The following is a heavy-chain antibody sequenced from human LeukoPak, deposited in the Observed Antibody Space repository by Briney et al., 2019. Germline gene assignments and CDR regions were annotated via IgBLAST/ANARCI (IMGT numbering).Heavy chain of an antibody. CDR3: ARRAVAGGFYGW. CDR1: GFTFSTDW. V-gene: IGHV3-74*01. Sequence: QTGGSLRLSCAASGFTFSTDWVHWVRQAPGKGPVWVSRINGHGSSINYADSVKGRFTISRDNAKNTLYLQMNSLRVEDTAVYYCARRAVAGGFYGWWGQGTLVTVSS. CDR2: INGHGSSI. D-gene: IGHD6-19*01. J-gene: IGHJ4*02.